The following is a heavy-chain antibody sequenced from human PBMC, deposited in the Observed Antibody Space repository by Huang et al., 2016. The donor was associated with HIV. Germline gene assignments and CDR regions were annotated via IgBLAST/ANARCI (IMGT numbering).Heavy chain of an antibody. Sequence: QVQLVQSGAEVKKPGASVKVSCKVSGYTLTELSMHWVRQAPGKGLEWVGGFVPEGDETVSAPKFQDRLTMTEDTSTDTAYMELSSLRSEDTAVYYCAAHFHTSDHYLVFNYWGQGTLVTVSS. J-gene: IGHJ4*02. D-gene: IGHD3-22*01. V-gene: IGHV1-24*01. CDR2: FVPEGDET. CDR3: AAHFHTSDHYLVFNY. CDR1: GYTLTELS.